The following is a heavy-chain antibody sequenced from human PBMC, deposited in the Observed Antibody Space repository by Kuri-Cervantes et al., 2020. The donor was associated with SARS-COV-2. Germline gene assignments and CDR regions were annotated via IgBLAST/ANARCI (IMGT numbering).Heavy chain of an antibody. D-gene: IGHD6-6*01. Sequence: GGSLRLSCAASGFTFSSYSMNWVRQAPGKGLEWVSSISSSSSYIYHADSVKGRFTISRDNAKNSLYLQMNSLRAEDTAVYYCARGNSSTYFDYWGQGTLVTVSS. CDR1: GFTFSSYS. V-gene: IGHV3-21*01. J-gene: IGHJ4*02. CDR3: ARGNSSTYFDY. CDR2: ISSSSSYI.